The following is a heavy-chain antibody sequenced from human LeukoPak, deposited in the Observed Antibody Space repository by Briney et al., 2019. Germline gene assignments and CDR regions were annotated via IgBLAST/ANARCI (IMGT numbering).Heavy chain of an antibody. CDR2: IYYSGST. Sequence: SETLSLTCTVSGGSISSSSYYWGWIRQPPGKGLEWIGSIYYSGSTYYNPSLKSRVTISVDTSKNQFSLKLSSVTAADTAVYYCARVPQGSYSSSSPYYYMDVWGKGTTVTVSS. D-gene: IGHD6-6*01. V-gene: IGHV4-39*07. CDR3: ARVPQGSYSSSSPYYYMDV. J-gene: IGHJ6*03. CDR1: GGSISSSSYY.